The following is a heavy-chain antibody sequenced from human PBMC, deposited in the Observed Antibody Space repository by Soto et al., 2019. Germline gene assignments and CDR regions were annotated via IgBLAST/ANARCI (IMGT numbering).Heavy chain of an antibody. V-gene: IGHV4-34*01. Sequence: SETLSLTFAAYGGSFSGYYWSWIRQPPGKGLEWIGEINHSGSTNYNPSLKSRVTISVDTSKNQFSLKLSSVTAADTAVYYCATLGWYSSSWYSWFDPWGQGTLVTVSS. J-gene: IGHJ5*02. CDR1: GGSFSGYY. CDR2: INHSGST. CDR3: ATLGWYSSSWYSWFDP. D-gene: IGHD6-13*01.